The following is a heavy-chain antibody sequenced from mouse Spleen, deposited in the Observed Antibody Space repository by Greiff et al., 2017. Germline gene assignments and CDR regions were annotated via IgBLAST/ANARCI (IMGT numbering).Heavy chain of an antibody. D-gene: IGHD1-1*01. CDR1: GFNIKDYY. Sequence: EVQLQESGAELVKPGASVKLSCTASGFNIKDYYMHWVKQRTEQGLEWIGRIDPEDGETKYAPKFQGKATITADTSSNTAYLQLSSLTSEDTAVYYCARRRLITTVVPYAMDYWGQGTSVTVSS. CDR2: IDPEDGET. V-gene: IGHV14-2*01. J-gene: IGHJ4*01. CDR3: ARRRLITTVVPYAMDY.